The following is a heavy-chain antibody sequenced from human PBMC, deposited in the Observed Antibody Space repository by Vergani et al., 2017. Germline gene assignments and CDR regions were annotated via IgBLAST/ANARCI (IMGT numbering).Heavy chain of an antibody. Sequence: QVQLQESGPGLVKPSETLSLTCTVSGGPISSYYWSWIRQPPGKGLEWIGYIYYSGSTNYNPSLKSRVTISVDTSKNQFSLKLSSVTAADTAVYYCARGSGTGEKGDWGQGTLVTVSS. CDR2: IYYSGST. CDR1: GGPISSYY. CDR3: ARGSGTGEKGD. V-gene: IGHV4-59*01. J-gene: IGHJ4*02. D-gene: IGHD1-1*01.